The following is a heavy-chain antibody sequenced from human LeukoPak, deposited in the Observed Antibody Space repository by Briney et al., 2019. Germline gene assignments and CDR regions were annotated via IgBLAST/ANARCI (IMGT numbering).Heavy chain of an antibody. CDR2: ISSSSSYI. D-gene: IGHD3-9*01. J-gene: IGHJ4*02. CDR1: GFTFSSYS. Sequence: GGSLRLSCAASGFTFSSYSMNWVRQAPGKGLEWVSSISSSSSYIYYADSVKGRFTISRDNAKNSLYLQMNSLRAEDTAVYYCARDLAQRSYYDILTGYYPPDYWGQGTLVTVSS. V-gene: IGHV3-21*01. CDR3: ARDLAQRSYYDILTGYYPPDY.